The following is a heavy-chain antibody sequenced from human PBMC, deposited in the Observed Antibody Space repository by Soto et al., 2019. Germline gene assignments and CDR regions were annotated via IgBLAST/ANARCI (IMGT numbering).Heavy chain of an antibody. V-gene: IGHV1-2*04. Sequence: ASVKVSCKASGYTFTGYYMHWARQAPGQGLEWMGWINPNSGGTNYAQKFQGWVTMTRDTSISTAYTELSRLRSDDTAVYYCARGQRFSSSTHSFDYWGQGTLVTVSS. CDR1: GYTFTGYY. CDR3: ARGQRFSSSTHSFDY. D-gene: IGHD6-13*01. J-gene: IGHJ4*02. CDR2: INPNSGGT.